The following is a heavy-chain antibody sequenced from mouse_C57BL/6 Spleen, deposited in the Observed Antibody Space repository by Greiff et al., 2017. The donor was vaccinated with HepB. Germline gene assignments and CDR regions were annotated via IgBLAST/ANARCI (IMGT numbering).Heavy chain of an antibody. CDR1: GYTFTDYY. Sequence: VQLQQSGAELVRPGASVKLSCKASGYTFTDYYINWVKQRPGQGLEWIARIYPGSGNTYYNEKFKGKATLTAEKSSSTAYMQLSSLTSEDSAVYFCARRGVVAPYYAMDYWGQGTSVTVSS. V-gene: IGHV1-76*01. D-gene: IGHD1-1*01. J-gene: IGHJ4*01. CDR3: ARRGVVAPYYAMDY. CDR2: IYPGSGNT.